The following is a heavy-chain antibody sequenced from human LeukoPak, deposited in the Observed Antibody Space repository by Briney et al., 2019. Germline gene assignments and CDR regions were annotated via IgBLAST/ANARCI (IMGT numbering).Heavy chain of an antibody. V-gene: IGHV1-8*02. Sequence: ASVKVSCKASGYTFTSYGISWVRQAPGQGLEWMGWMNPNSGNTGYAQKFQGRVTMTRNTSISTAYMELSSLRSEDTAVYYCARGGRGYYGSGSNWYWGQGTLVTVSS. CDR2: MNPNSGNT. CDR3: ARGGRGYYGSGSNWY. D-gene: IGHD3-10*01. J-gene: IGHJ4*02. CDR1: GYTFTSYG.